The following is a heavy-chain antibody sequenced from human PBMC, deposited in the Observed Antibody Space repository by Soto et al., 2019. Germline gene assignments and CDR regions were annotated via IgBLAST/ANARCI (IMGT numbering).Heavy chain of an antibody. D-gene: IGHD5-18*01. CDR1: GFTFSSYA. J-gene: IGHJ4*02. V-gene: IGHV3-23*01. Sequence: EVQLLESGGGLVQPGGSLRLSCAASGFTFSSYAMSWVRQAPGKGLEWVSSIGGGGGSIYYADSVKGRFTISRDNSKKTRYLQMNSLRAEDTALYYWAKLNDSYRRSVTDFWGQGTLVTVSS. CDR2: IGGGGGSI. CDR3: AKLNDSYRRSVTDF.